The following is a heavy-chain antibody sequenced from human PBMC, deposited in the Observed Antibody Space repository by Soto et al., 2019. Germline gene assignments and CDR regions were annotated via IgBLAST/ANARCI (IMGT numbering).Heavy chain of an antibody. CDR2: ISNYNGNT. CDR3: ARGDDMAV. CDR1: GHTFTGHG. D-gene: IGHD3-16*01. Sequence: QVQLVQSGAEVKKPGASVKVSCKASGHTFTGHGINWVRQAPGQGLEWMGWISNYNGNTNYAQNLQGRVTMTTDTSTNTAYMDLRSLRSDDTAVYYCARGDDMAVCGQGTTVTVSS. J-gene: IGHJ6*02. V-gene: IGHV1-18*01.